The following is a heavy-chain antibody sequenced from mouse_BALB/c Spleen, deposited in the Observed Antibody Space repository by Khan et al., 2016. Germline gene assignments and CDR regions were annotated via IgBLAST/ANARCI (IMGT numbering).Heavy chain of an antibody. CDR1: GYTFSSYW. J-gene: IGHJ4*01. CDR3: SRSYYINYDAMDY. CDR2: ILPGSGTT. V-gene: IGHV1-9*01. D-gene: IGHD2-5*01. Sequence: QVQLQQSGAELMKPGASVKISCKATGYTFSSYWIEWVKQRPGHGLEWIGEILPGSGTTNYNEKFKGKATFTADTSSNTAYMQLSSMTSEASAVYSCSRSYYINYDAMDYWGQGTSVTVSS.